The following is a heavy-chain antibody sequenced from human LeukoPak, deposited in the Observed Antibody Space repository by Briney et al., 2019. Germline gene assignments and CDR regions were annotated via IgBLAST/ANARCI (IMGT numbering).Heavy chain of an antibody. V-gene: IGHV1-69*06. J-gene: IGHJ2*01. D-gene: IGHD3-22*01. CDR2: IIPIFGTA. CDR1: GYTFTGYY. Sequence: ASVKVSCKASGYTFTGYYMHWVRQAPGQGLEWMGGIIPIFGTANYAQKFQGRVTITADKSTSTAYMELSSLRSEDTAVYYCARGRGITMIVVAGYFDLWGRGTLVTVSS. CDR3: ARGRGITMIVVAGYFDL.